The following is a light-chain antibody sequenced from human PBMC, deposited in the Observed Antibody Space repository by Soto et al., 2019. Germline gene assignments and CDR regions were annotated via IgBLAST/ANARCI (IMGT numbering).Light chain of an antibody. CDR2: DAS. Sequence: EIVLTQSPATLSLSPGERATLSCRASQSVYSYLAWYQQKPSQAPRLLIHDASNRATGIPARFSGSGSGTDFTLTISSLEPEDFAVYYCQQRSNWPLTFGGGTKVEIK. CDR3: QQRSNWPLT. CDR1: QSVYSY. J-gene: IGKJ4*01. V-gene: IGKV3-11*01.